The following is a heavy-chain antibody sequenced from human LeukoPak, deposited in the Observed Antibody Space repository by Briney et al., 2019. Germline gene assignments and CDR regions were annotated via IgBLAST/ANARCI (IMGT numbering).Heavy chain of an antibody. V-gene: IGHV4-39*01. J-gene: IGHJ6*02. CDR1: GDSISSSRHS. CDR3: VRIYCTSTSCYGDSYYGVDV. D-gene: IGHD2-2*01. CDR2: ISYSGST. Sequence: KPSETLSLTCTVSGDSISSSRHSWGWIRQPPGKGLEWIGSISYSGSTYYNPSLKTRVTMSVDTSENQFSLKLSSVTAADSTVYYCVRIYCTSTSCYGDSYYGVDVWGQGTTVTVSS.